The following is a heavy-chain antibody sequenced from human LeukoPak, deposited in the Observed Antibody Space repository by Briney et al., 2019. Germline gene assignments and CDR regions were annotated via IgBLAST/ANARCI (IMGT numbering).Heavy chain of an antibody. J-gene: IGHJ6*02. V-gene: IGHV3-66*01. Sequence: SGGSLRLSCAASGFTVSSNYMSWVRQAPGKGLEWVSVIYSGGSTYYADSVKGRFTISRDNSKNTLYLQMNSLRAEDTAVYYCARGKAAVAGYYYYYGMDVWGQGTTVTVSS. CDR2: IYSGGST. CDR1: GFTVSSNY. CDR3: ARGKAAVAGYYYYYGMDV. D-gene: IGHD6-19*01.